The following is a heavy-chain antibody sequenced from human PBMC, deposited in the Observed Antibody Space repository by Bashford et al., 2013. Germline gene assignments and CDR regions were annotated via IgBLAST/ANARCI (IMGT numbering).Heavy chain of an antibody. D-gene: IGHD5-18*01. J-gene: IGHJ6*02. CDR1: GGTFSSYA. CDR3: ARDGLEAIGSSYGWVWDRYYYYGMDV. V-gene: IGHV1-2*04. Sequence: ASVKVSCKASGGTFSSYAISWVRQAPGQGLEWMGWINPNSGGTNYAQKFQGWVTMTRDTSISTAYMELNRLRSDDTAVYYCARDGLEAIGSSYGWVWDRYYYYGMDVWGQGTTVTVSS. CDR2: INPNSGGT.